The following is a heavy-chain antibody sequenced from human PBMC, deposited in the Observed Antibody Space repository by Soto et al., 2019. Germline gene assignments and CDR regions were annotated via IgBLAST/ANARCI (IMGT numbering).Heavy chain of an antibody. CDR2: INGGNGNT. CDR3: ARESGSYPEYYFDS. D-gene: IGHD1-26*01. CDR1: GYSFSGYD. J-gene: IGHJ4*02. Sequence: QVQLVQSGAEVKKPGASVKVSCKASGYSFSGYDIHWVRQAPGQRLEWMGWINGGNGNTKYSQKFQGRVTITRDTSATTAYMELSSLRSEDTAMYYCARESGSYPEYYFDSWGQGTPVTVSS. V-gene: IGHV1-3*01.